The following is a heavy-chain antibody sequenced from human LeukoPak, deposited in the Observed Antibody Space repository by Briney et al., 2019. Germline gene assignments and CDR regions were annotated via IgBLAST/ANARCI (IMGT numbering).Heavy chain of an antibody. J-gene: IGHJ5*02. CDR1: GDSFSSSGYY. CDR2: ISYSGST. Sequence: SETLSLTCTVSGDSFSSSGYYWGWIRQPPGKGLEWIGSISYSGSTYYNPSLKSRVTISGDTSKNQFSLKLSSVTAADTAVYYCARSSRYYDSSGGPGNNWFDPWGQGTLVTVSS. CDR3: ARSSRYYDSSGGPGNNWFDP. V-gene: IGHV4-39*01. D-gene: IGHD3-22*01.